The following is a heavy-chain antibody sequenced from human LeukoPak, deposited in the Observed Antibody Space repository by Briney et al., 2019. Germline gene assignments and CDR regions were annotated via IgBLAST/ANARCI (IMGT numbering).Heavy chain of an antibody. CDR2: INHSGST. Sequence: SSETLSLTCAVYGGSFSGYYWSWIRQPPGKGLEWIGEINHSGSTNYNPSLKSRVTISVDTSKNQFSLKLSSVTAADTAVYYCARGPRSDYWGQGTLVTVSS. J-gene: IGHJ4*02. CDR3: ARGPRSDY. D-gene: IGHD4-17*01. V-gene: IGHV4-34*01. CDR1: GGSFSGYY.